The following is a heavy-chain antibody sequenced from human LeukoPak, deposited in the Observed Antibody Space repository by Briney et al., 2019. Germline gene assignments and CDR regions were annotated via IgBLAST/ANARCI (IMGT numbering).Heavy chain of an antibody. V-gene: IGHV3-21*01. CDR3: ASISYYVFWGGQAKNYYMDV. J-gene: IGHJ6*03. D-gene: IGHD3-3*01. CDR1: GFTFSSYS. CDR2: ISSSSSYI. Sequence: GGSLRLSCAASGFTFSSYSMNWVRQAPGKGLEWVSSISSSSSYIYYADSVKGRFTISRDNAKNSLYLQMNSLRAEDTAVYYCASISYYVFWGGQAKNYYMDVWGKGTTVTVSS.